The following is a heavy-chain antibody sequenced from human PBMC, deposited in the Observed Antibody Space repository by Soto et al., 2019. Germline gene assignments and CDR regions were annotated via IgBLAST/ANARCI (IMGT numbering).Heavy chain of an antibody. CDR1: GYRFNTYG. D-gene: IGHD2-15*01. Sequence: QVQLVQSGAEVKKPGASVKVSCKASGYRFNTYGISWVRQAPGQGLEWMGWISAKNDNAKYAQNFQGRVTLTTDTSTNTGYMERRSLRSDDTAVYYWAREYCSGGSCYGTDYGGQGALVTVSS. V-gene: IGHV1-18*01. J-gene: IGHJ4*02. CDR2: ISAKNDNA. CDR3: AREYCSGGSCYGTDY.